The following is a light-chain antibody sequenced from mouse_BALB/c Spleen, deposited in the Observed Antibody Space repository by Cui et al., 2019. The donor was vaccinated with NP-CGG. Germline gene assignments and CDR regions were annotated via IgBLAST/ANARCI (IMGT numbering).Light chain of an antibody. V-gene: IGLV1*01. CDR2: GTN. CDR3: ALWYSNHWV. J-gene: IGLJ1*01. CDR1: TGAVTTSNY. Sequence: QALLIQEFAFTTSPGETVTLTCRSSTGAVTTSNYANWVQEKPDHLFTGLIGGTNNRVPGVPARFSGSLIGDKAALTITGAQTEDEAIYFCALWYSNHWVFGGGTKLTVL.